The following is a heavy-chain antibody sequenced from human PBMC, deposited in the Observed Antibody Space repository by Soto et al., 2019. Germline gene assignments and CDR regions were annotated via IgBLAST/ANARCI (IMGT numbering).Heavy chain of an antibody. V-gene: IGHV1-18*01. CDR3: ARDYDILTGYPVLLFDY. CDR2: ISAYNGNT. CDR1: GYTFTSYG. J-gene: IGHJ4*02. Sequence: ASVKVSCKASGYTFTSYGISWVRQAPGQGLEWMGWISAYNGNTNYAQKLQGRVTMTTDTSTSTAYMELRSLRSDDTAVYYCARDYDILTGYPVLLFDYWGQGTLVTVSS. D-gene: IGHD3-9*01.